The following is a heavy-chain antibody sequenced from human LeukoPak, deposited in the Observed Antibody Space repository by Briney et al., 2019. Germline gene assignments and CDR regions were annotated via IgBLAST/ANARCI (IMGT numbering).Heavy chain of an antibody. CDR2: IYYSGST. CDR3: ARGVGSWGAFDI. J-gene: IGHJ3*02. V-gene: IGHV4-59*08. Sequence: PSETLSLTCTVSGGSISSYYWSWIRQPPGKGLEWIGYIYYSGSTNYNPSLKSRVNISVATSKNQSSLKLSSVTAADTAVYYCARGVGSWGAFDIWGQGTMVTVSS. CDR1: GGSISSYY. D-gene: IGHD6-13*01.